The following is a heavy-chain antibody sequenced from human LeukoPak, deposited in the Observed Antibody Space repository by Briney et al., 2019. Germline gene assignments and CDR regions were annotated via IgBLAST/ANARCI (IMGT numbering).Heavy chain of an antibody. CDR3: AREDSSGWFDAFDI. V-gene: IGHV4-59*12. CDR1: GGSISSYY. J-gene: IGHJ3*02. Sequence: SETLSLTCTVSGGSISSYYWSWIRQPPGKGLEWIGYIYYSGSTYYNPSLKSRVTISVDTSKNQFSLKLSSVTAADTAVYYCAREDSSGWFDAFDIWGQGTMVTVSS. D-gene: IGHD6-19*01. CDR2: IYYSGST.